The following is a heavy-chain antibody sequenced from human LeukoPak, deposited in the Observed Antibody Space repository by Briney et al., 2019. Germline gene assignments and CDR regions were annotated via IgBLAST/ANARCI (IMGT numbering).Heavy chain of an antibody. D-gene: IGHD3-22*01. CDR2: INSYASTT. CDR3: ARDGRVDSSGYYYVGDYYYYYYMDV. Sequence: GGSLRLSCAASGFTFSNYWIHWVRQVPGEGLVWVARINSYASTTSYADSVKGRFTISRDNAKNSLYLQMNSLRAEDTAVYYCARDGRVDSSGYYYVGDYYYYYYMDVWGKGTTVTISS. CDR1: GFTFSNYW. J-gene: IGHJ6*03. V-gene: IGHV3-74*01.